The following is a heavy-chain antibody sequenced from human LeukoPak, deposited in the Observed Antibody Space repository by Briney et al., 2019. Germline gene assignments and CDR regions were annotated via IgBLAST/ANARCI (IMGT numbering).Heavy chain of an antibody. D-gene: IGHD3-3*01. J-gene: IGHJ4*02. Sequence: SGGSLRLSCAASGFTFDDYAMHWVRQAPGKGLEWVSGISWNSGSIGYADSVKGRFTISRDNAKNSLYLQMNSLRAEDTAVYYCAREYWGYCSSTSCYPYYDFWSGYSGFDYWGQGTLVTVSS. V-gene: IGHV3-9*01. CDR1: GFTFDDYA. CDR2: ISWNSGSI. CDR3: AREYWGYCSSTSCYPYYDFWSGYSGFDY.